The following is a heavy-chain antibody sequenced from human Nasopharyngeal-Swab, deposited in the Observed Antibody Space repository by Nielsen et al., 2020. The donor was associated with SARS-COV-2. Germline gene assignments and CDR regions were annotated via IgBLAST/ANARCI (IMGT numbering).Heavy chain of an antibody. CDR1: DGSISSGGYY. CDR3: ARVSGDWGYFDY. Sequence: LRLSCTVSDGSISSGGYYWSWMRQHPGKGLEWIGYIYFSGSTYYNPSLKSRVTISVDTSKNQFSLKRSSVTAADTAVYYCARVSGDWGYFDYWGQGTLVTVSS. J-gene: IGHJ4*02. CDR2: IYFSGST. V-gene: IGHV4-31*03. D-gene: IGHD2-21*02.